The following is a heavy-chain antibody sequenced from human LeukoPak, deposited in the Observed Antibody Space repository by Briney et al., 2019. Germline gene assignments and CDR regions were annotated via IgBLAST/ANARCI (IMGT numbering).Heavy chain of an antibody. CDR2: ISYDGSNK. V-gene: IGHV3-30*18. Sequence: GGSLRLSCAASGFTFSSYAMSWVRQAPGKGLEWVAVISYDGSNKYYADSVKGRFTISRDNSKSTLYLQMNSLRAEDTAVYYCAKVVYSGYYLTYDAFDIWGQGTMVTVSS. J-gene: IGHJ3*02. CDR1: GFTFSSYA. CDR3: AKVVYSGYYLTYDAFDI. D-gene: IGHD3-22*01.